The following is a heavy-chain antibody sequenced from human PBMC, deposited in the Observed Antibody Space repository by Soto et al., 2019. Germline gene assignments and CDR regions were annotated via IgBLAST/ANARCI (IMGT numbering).Heavy chain of an antibody. Sequence: ETLSLTCTVSGVSISDSYWAWIRQPAGKGLEWIGRVFTSGSTTYNPSLKSRVTMSVDASKRQFFLRLNSLTAADTAVYYCAREPDGGYLDYWGQGALVTVSS. V-gene: IGHV4-4*07. CDR1: GVSISDSY. CDR2: VFTSGST. D-gene: IGHD2-2*01. CDR3: AREPDGGYLDY. J-gene: IGHJ4*02.